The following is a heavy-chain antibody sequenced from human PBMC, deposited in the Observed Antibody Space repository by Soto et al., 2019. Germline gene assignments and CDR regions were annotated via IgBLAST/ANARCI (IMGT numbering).Heavy chain of an antibody. CDR3: ARLHSHGTYGMDV. CDR1: GGSFTYT. Sequence: SVKVSCKASGGSFTYTLSWVRQAPGQGLEWMGGIIPIFGTTNYAQKFQGRVTIIADESTKTAYMELSTLRSEDTAVYYCARLHSHGTYGMDVWGQGTTVTVSS. V-gene: IGHV1-69*13. J-gene: IGHJ6*02. D-gene: IGHD5-18*01. CDR2: IIPIFGTT.